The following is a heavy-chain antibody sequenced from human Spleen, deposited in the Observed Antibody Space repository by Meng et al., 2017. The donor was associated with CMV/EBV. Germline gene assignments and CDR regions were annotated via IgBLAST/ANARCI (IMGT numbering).Heavy chain of an antibody. D-gene: IGHD3-10*01. CDR3: AKDQSRYYGSGSYYTHRFDY. J-gene: IGHJ4*02. V-gene: IGHV3-23*01. CDR2: VSGGGTTT. CDR1: FSSYA. Sequence: FSSYAMSWVRQAPGKGLEWVPAVSGGGTTTYYADSVKDRFTISRDNSKNMVYLQMNSLRAEDTAIYYCAKDQSRYYGSGSYYTHRFDYWGQGTLVTVSS.